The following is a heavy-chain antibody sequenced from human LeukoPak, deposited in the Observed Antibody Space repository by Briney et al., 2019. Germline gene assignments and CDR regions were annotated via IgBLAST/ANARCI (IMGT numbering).Heavy chain of an antibody. CDR2: IYYSGSA. CDR3: ARENWRSKSIDFDS. Sequence: SETLSLTCTVSGGSISSYYWSWIRQPPGKGLEWIGYIYYSGSANYNPSLKSRVTMSVDTSKNQFSLRLSSVTAADTAAYFCARENWRSKSIDFDSWGQGTLVTVSS. D-gene: IGHD6-6*01. V-gene: IGHV4-59*12. CDR1: GGSISSYY. J-gene: IGHJ4*02.